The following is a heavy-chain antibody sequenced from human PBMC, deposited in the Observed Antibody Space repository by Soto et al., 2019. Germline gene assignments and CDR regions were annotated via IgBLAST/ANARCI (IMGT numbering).Heavy chain of an antibody. D-gene: IGHD6-19*01. CDR2: ISYSGST. CDR3: ARSIVVAGSRGYYYGMDV. CDR1: GGSISSYY. V-gene: IGHV4-59*01. J-gene: IGHJ6*02. Sequence: PSETLSLTCTVSGGSISSYYWSWVRQPPGTGLEWIGYISYSGSTNYNPSLKSRVTISADTSKNQFSLKLSSVTAADTAIYYCARSIVVAGSRGYYYGMDVWGQGTTVTVSS.